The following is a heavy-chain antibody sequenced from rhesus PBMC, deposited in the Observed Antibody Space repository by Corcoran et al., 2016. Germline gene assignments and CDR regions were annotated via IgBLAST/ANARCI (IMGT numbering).Heavy chain of an antibody. Sequence: QVQLQESGPGVVKPSETLSLTCAVSGDSITTYYLWSWIRQSPGKGLEWIAHIGGSSVSTNYNPYLKSRVPISKDTSKYQFSLNLSSVTAAATAMYYCVRSGSSWTYFDNWGQGVLVTVSS. V-gene: IGHV4-127*01. CDR3: VRSGSSWTYFDN. J-gene: IGHJ4*01. CDR1: GDSITTYYL. CDR2: IGGSSVST. D-gene: IGHD6-13*01.